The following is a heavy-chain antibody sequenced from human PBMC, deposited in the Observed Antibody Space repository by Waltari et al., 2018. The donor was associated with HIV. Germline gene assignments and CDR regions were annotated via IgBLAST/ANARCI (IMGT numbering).Heavy chain of an antibody. CDR1: GGSFSGYY. J-gene: IGHJ5*02. Sequence: QVQLQQWGAGLLKPSETLSLTCAVYGGSFSGYYWSWIRQPPGKGLEWIGEINHSGSTNYNPSLKSRVTISVDTSKNQFSLKLSSVTAADTAVYYCARDGRRFLEWLGFDPWGQGTLVTVSS. CDR2: INHSGST. D-gene: IGHD3-3*01. V-gene: IGHV4-34*01. CDR3: ARDGRRFLEWLGFDP.